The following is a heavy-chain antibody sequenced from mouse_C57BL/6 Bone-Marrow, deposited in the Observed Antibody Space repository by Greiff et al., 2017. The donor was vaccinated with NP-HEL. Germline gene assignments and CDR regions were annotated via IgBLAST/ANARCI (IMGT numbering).Heavy chain of an antibody. CDR1: YTFSRRVH. CDR3: SEDSAVYYCASTVVATGDWYFDV. V-gene: IGHV1-87*01. J-gene: IGHJ1*03. D-gene: IGHD1-1*01. Sequence: QVQLQQSGPELARPWASVKISCQAFYTFSRRVHFAIRDTNYWMQWVKQRPGQGLEWIGAIYPGHGDPSSNQKFKGTDTLTAAQSSSPAYKKLSCLTSEDSAVYYCASTVVATGDWYFDVWGTGTTVTVSS. CDR2: GQGLEWIG.